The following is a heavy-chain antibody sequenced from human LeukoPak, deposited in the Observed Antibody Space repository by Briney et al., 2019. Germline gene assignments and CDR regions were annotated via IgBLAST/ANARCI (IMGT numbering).Heavy chain of an antibody. J-gene: IGHJ4*02. CDR2: INSDGSST. D-gene: IGHD3-10*01. CDR1: GFTFSSYW. CDR3: ARGRESDY. V-gene: IGHV3-74*01. Sequence: TGGSLRLSCAASGFTFSSYWMHWVRQAPGEGLVWVSRINSDGSSTSYADSVKGRFTISRDNAKNTLYLQMNSLRAEDTAVYYCARGRESDYWGQGTLVTVSS.